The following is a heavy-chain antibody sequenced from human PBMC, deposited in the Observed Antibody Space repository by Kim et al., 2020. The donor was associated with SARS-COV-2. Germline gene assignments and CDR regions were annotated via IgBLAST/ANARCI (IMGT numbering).Heavy chain of an antibody. Sequence: SVKGRLTTSRDNAKNSLYLQMNSLGAEDTDLYYCAKDSWNDGYSGNWFDPWGQGTLVTVSS. CDR3: AKDSWNDGYSGNWFDP. J-gene: IGHJ5*02. D-gene: IGHD1-1*01. V-gene: IGHV3-9*01.